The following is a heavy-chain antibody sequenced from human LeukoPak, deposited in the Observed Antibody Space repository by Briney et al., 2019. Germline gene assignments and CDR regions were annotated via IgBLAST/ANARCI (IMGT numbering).Heavy chain of an antibody. V-gene: IGHV1-69*13. CDR3: ARVTAAATEGPFDY. J-gene: IGHJ4*02. CDR1: GGTFSSYA. CDR2: IITIFGTA. D-gene: IGHD6-25*01. Sequence: SVTVSCKASGGTFSSYAISWVRQAPGQGLEWMGGIITIFGTANYAKTFQGRVTITADESTSTAYMELSSLRSEDTAVYYCARVTAAATEGPFDYWGQGTLVTVSS.